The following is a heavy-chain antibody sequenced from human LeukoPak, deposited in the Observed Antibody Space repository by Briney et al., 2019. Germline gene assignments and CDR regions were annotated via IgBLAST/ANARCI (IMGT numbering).Heavy chain of an antibody. CDR1: GFTFSSHA. J-gene: IGHJ4*02. V-gene: IGHV3-7*01. CDR2: IKQDGSEK. D-gene: IGHD4-17*01. CDR3: ARDLYGDYFSDY. Sequence: GGSLRLSCAASGFTFSSHAMSWVRQAPGKGLEWVANIKQDGSEKYYVDSVKGRFTISRDNAKNSLYLQMNSLRAEDTAVYYCARDLYGDYFSDYWGQGTLVTVSS.